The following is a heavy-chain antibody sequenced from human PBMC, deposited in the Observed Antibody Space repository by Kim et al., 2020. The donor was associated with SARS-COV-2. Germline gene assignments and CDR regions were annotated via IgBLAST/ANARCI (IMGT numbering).Heavy chain of an antibody. V-gene: IGHV4-39*01. D-gene: IGHD1-1*01. J-gene: IGHJ5*02. CDR1: GGSISSSSYY. CDR2: IYYSGST. Sequence: SETLSLTCTVSGGSISSSSYYWGWIRQPPGKGLGWIGSIYYSGSTYYNPSLKSRVTISVDTSKNQFSLKLSSVTAADTAVYYCASPLGGTTDWFDPWGQGTLVTVSS. CDR3: ASPLGGTTDWFDP.